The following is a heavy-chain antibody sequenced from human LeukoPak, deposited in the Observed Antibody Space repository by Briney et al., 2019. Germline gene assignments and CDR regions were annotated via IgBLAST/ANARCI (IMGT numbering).Heavy chain of an antibody. D-gene: IGHD4-17*01. Sequence: SETLSLTCAVYGGSFSAYYWSWIRQPPGKGLEWIGEINHSGSTNYNPSLKSRVTMSVDTSKNQFSLKLSSVTAADTAVYYCAREALTVTNFDYWGQGTLVTVYS. CDR2: INHSGST. J-gene: IGHJ4*02. V-gene: IGHV4-34*01. CDR1: GGSFSAYY. CDR3: AREALTVTNFDY.